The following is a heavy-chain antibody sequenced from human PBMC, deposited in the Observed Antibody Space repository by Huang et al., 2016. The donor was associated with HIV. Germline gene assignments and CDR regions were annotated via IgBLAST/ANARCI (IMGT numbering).Heavy chain of an antibody. CDR1: GFTFSSYA. J-gene: IGHJ4*02. CDR3: ASLIVVVVAATDY. CDR2: FSYDGSNK. D-gene: IGHD2-15*01. Sequence: QVQLVESGGGVVQPGTSLRLSCAASGFTFSSYAMHWVRQATGKGLEWVAFFSYDGSNKYYAGAVKCRFTISRDNSKNTLYLQMHCVRVEDTAVYYCASLIVVVVAATDYWGQGTLVTVSS. V-gene: IGHV3-30-3*01.